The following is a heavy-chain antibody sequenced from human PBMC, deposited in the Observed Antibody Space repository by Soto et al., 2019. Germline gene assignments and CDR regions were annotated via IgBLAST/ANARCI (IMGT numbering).Heavy chain of an antibody. CDR2: IYYSGSN. J-gene: IGHJ4*02. CDR1: GGSISSGDYY. V-gene: IGHV4-30-4*01. Sequence: QVQLQESGPGLVKPSQTLSLTCTVSGGSISSGDYYWSWIRQPPGKGLEGIGDIYYSGSNYYNPYLKSRVTISVDTSKNQFSLKLSSVTAADTAVYYCARVTRYRVPFFDYWGQGTLVTVSS. D-gene: IGHD4-4*01. CDR3: ARVTRYRVPFFDY.